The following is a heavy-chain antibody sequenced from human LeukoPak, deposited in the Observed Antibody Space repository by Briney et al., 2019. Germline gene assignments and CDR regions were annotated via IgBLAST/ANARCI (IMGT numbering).Heavy chain of an antibody. J-gene: IGHJ4*02. CDR3: ATAGGYRSGKYYFDY. CDR2: FDPEDGET. CDR1: GYTLTELS. Sequence: GASVKVSCKVSGYTLTELSMHWVRQAPGKGLEWMGGFDPEDGETIYAQKFQGRVTMTEDTSTDTAYMELSSLRSEDTAVYYCATAGGYRSGKYYFDYWGQGTLVTVSS. V-gene: IGHV1-24*01. D-gene: IGHD2-15*01.